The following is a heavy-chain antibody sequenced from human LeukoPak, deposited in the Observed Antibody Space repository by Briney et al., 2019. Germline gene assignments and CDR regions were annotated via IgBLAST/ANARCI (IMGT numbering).Heavy chain of an antibody. Sequence: ASVKVSCKASGYTFTSYDINWVRQATGQGLEWMGWMNPNSGNTGYAQKFQGRVTMTRNTSISTAYMELSSLRSEDTAVYYCARNGAIWFGEFNWFDPWGQGTLVTVSP. V-gene: IGHV1-8*01. J-gene: IGHJ5*02. CDR3: ARNGAIWFGEFNWFDP. D-gene: IGHD3-10*01. CDR2: MNPNSGNT. CDR1: GYTFTSYD.